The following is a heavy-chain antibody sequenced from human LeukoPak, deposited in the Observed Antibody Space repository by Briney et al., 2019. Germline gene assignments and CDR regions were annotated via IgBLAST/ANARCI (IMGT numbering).Heavy chain of an antibody. CDR3: ARARSSYYYAMDV. CDR2: IHTGSST. V-gene: IGHV3-53*01. Sequence: GGSLRLSCAASGLTVSGNYLTWVRQAPGKGLEWVSVIHTGSSTYYADSVKGRFTISRDNSKNTLYLQMNSLRAEDTAVYYCARARSSYYYAMDVWGQGTTVTVSS. CDR1: GLTVSGNY. J-gene: IGHJ6*02.